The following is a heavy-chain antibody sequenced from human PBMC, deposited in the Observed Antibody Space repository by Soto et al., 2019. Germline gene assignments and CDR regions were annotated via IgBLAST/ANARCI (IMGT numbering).Heavy chain of an antibody. J-gene: IGHJ5*02. CDR3: ARSDCYGVCRGKWLDP. V-gene: IGHV4-4*02. CDR1: GGSISSDDW. D-gene: IGHD2-21*02. Sequence: LSLTCAVSGGSISSDDWWTWVRQTPGKGLEWIGEIYHSGTTNYNPSLMSRVTIAVDKAKSQFSLRLDSVTAADTAVYYCARSDCYGVCRGKWLDPWGQGILVTVSS. CDR2: IYHSGTT.